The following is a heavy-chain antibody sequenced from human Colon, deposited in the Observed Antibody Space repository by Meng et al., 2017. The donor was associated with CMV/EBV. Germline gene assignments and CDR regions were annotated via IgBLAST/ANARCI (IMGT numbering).Heavy chain of an antibody. D-gene: IGHD6-19*01. CDR3: AKIVAVAGRTSGYGMDV. CDR1: GFPFNTFT. V-gene: IGHV3-21*01. CDR2: ITGSSNYI. Sequence: GESLKISCVGSGFPFNTFTMNWVRQAPGKGLEWVSSITGSSNYIYYADSVKGRFTISRDNAKNSLYLEMNDLRAEDTAVYYCAKIVAVAGRTSGYGMDVWGQGTTVTVSS. J-gene: IGHJ6*02.